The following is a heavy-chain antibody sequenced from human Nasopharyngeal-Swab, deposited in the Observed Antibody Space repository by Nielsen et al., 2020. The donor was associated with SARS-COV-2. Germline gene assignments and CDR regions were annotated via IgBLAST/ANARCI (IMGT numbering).Heavy chain of an antibody. D-gene: IGHD6-19*01. J-gene: IGHJ5*02. CDR3: ARDRRDSSGTHNWFDP. Sequence: ASVKVSCKASGYTFTGYYMHWVRQAPGQGLGWMGWINPNSGGTNYAQKFQGWVTMTRDTSISTAYMELGRLRSDDTAVYYCARDRRDSSGTHNWFDPWGQGTLVTVSS. V-gene: IGHV1-2*04. CDR1: GYTFTGYY. CDR2: INPNSGGT.